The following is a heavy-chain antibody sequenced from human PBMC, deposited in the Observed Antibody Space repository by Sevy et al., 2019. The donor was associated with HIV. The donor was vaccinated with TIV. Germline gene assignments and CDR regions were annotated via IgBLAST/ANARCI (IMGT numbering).Heavy chain of an antibody. V-gene: IGHV3-7*03. Sequence: GGSLRLSCVASGFILRNFWMSWVRQAPGKGLECVADIKQDGSEAYYVDSVKGRFTISRDNAKNSLYLQMNSLRDEDTAMYFCVRDKEVGASILDAWGQGPPVTVSS. D-gene: IGHD1-26*01. CDR1: GFILRNFW. J-gene: IGHJ5*02. CDR3: VRDKEVGASILDA. CDR2: IKQDGSEA.